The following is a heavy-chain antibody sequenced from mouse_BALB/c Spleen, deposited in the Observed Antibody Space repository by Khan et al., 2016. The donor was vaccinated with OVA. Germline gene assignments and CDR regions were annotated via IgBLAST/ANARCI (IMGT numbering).Heavy chain of an antibody. CDR3: ARQPYYHYNIMDY. Sequence: VELVESGPGLVAPSQSLSITCTISGFSLTNYGVHWVRQPPGKGLEWLVVIWSDGSTTYNSALISRLTITKDNSKSQVFLEMNSLQTDDTAMYFCARQPYYHYNIMDYWGQGTSVTVSS. CDR1: GFSLTNYG. D-gene: IGHD2-10*01. V-gene: IGHV2-6-1*01. CDR2: IWSDGST. J-gene: IGHJ4*01.